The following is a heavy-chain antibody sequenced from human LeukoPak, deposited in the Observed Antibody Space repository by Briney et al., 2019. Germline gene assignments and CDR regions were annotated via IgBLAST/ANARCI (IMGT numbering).Heavy chain of an antibody. V-gene: IGHV3-33*01. CDR1: GFTFSSYG. CDR3: ARESEILRAFDI. D-gene: IGHD3-9*01. Sequence: PGRSLRLSCAASGFTFSSYGMHWVRQAPGKGLEWVAVIWYDGSNKYYADSVKGRFTISRDNSKNTLYLQMNSLRAEDTAVYYCARESEILRAFDIWGQGTMVTVSS. CDR2: IWYDGSNK. J-gene: IGHJ3*02.